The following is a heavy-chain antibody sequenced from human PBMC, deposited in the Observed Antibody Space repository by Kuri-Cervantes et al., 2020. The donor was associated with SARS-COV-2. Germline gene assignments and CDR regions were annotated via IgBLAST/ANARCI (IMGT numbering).Heavy chain of an antibody. V-gene: IGHV3-30*18. CDR3: AKAGDIFGVAYFDY. CDR2: ITYDGSNK. CDR1: GITFSNSV. D-gene: IGHD3-3*02. Sequence: GESLKISCAVSGITFSNSVIHWVRQAPGKGLEWVALITYDGSNKFYADSVKGRFTISRDNLKNTLYLQMNSLRPEDTAVYYCAKAGDIFGVAYFDYWGQGTLVTVSS. J-gene: IGHJ4*02.